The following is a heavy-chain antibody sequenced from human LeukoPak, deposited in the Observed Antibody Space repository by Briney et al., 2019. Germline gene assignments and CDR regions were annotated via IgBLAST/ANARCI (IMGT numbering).Heavy chain of an antibody. J-gene: IGHJ1*01. V-gene: IGHV4-39*01. Sequence: SETLSLTXTVSGGSISSSSYYWGWIRQPPGKGLEWIGSIYYSGSTYYNPSHKSRVTISVDTSKNQFSLKLSSVTAADTAVYYCASPTIAAAGEYFQHWGQGTLVTVSS. CDR2: IYYSGST. CDR3: ASPTIAAAGEYFQH. CDR1: GGSISSSSYY. D-gene: IGHD6-13*01.